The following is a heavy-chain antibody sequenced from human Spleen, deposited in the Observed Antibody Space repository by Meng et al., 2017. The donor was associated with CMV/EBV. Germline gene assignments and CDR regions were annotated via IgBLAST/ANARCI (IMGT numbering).Heavy chain of an antibody. CDR3: ARHGDGYNFVDY. D-gene: IGHD5-24*01. CDR2: ISPGDSGV. J-gene: IGHJ4*02. CDR1: GYNFTNHG. V-gene: IGHV5-51*01. Sequence: KVSCKGSGYNFTNHGIGWVRQRPGKGLEWMGIISPGDSGVKYSPPFQGLVTFSVDRSISTAFLQWSSLKASDTAMYYCARHGDGYNFVDYWGQGTLVTVSS.